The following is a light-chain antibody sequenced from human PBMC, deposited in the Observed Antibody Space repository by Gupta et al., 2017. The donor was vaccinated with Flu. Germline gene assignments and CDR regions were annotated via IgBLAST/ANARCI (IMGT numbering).Light chain of an antibody. CDR3: QTWATGIPV. J-gene: IGLJ2*01. Sequence: QPVLTQSPSASASQGAPVRLTCTLSSGHSDYAIAWHQQQTEKGPRYLMKVNYDGSHMKGDGIPDRFSGSSSGAERYLTISSLQSEDEADYYCQTWATGIPVFGGGTKLTVL. V-gene: IGLV4-69*01. CDR2: VNYDGSH. CDR1: SGHSDYA.